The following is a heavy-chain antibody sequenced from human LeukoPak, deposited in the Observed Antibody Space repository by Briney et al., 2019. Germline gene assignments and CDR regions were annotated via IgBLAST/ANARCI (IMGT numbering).Heavy chain of an antibody. Sequence: SETLSLTCAVYGGSFSGYYWSWIRQPPGKGLEWIGEINHSGSTNYNPSLKSRVTISVDTSKNQFSLKLSSVTAADTAVYYCARVTGYRIEDYFDYWGQGSLVTVSS. CDR2: INHSGST. CDR1: GGSFSGYY. V-gene: IGHV4-34*01. CDR3: ARVTGYRIEDYFDY. J-gene: IGHJ4*02. D-gene: IGHD6-13*01.